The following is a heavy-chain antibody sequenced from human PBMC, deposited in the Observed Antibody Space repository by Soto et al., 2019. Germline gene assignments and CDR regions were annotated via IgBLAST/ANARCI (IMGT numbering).Heavy chain of an antibody. CDR1: GGSISSYY. Sequence: SETLSLTCTVSGGSISSYYWSWIRQPPGKGLEWIGYIYYSGSTNYNPSLKSRVTISVDTSKNQFSLKLSSVTAADTAVYYCAREGQQLAIYYYYYYYMDVWGKGTTVTVSS. CDR2: IYYSGST. D-gene: IGHD6-13*01. J-gene: IGHJ6*03. V-gene: IGHV4-59*12. CDR3: AREGQQLAIYYYYYYYMDV.